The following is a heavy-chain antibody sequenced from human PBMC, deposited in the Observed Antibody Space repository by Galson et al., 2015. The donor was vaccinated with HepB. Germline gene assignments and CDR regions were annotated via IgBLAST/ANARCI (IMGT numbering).Heavy chain of an antibody. CDR3: ARERVTYYYDSTDWYFDL. D-gene: IGHD3-22*01. J-gene: IGHJ2*01. Sequence: LSLTCTVSGDSISSYYWSWIRQPPGKGLEWIGYIYYSGSTNYNPSLKSRVTISVDTSKNQFSLKLSSVTAADTAVYYCARERVTYYYDSTDWYFDLWGRGTLVTVSS. CDR1: GDSISSYY. V-gene: IGHV4-59*01. CDR2: IYYSGST.